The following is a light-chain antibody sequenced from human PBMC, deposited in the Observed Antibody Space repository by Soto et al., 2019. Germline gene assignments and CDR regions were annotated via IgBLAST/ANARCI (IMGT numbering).Light chain of an antibody. CDR3: QQYSSSSPWT. V-gene: IGKV1-5*03. Sequence: DIQMTQSPSTLSASIGDRVTITCRASQSISSWLAWYQQKPGKAPKLLIYKASSLESGVPSRFSGSGSGTEFTLTISSLQPDDFATYFCQQYSSSSPWTFGHGTMVEIK. J-gene: IGKJ1*01. CDR2: KAS. CDR1: QSISSW.